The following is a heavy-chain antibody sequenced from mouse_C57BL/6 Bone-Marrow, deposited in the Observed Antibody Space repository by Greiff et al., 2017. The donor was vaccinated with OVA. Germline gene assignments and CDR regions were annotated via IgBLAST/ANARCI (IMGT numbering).Heavy chain of an antibody. CDR1: GYTFTSYW. CDR2: IYPGSGST. D-gene: IGHD1-1*01. CDR3: ARGDYYGSRNYFDY. Sequence: QVQLQQSGAELVKPGASVKMSCKASGYTFTSYWITWVKQRPGQGLEWIGDIYPGSGSTNYNEKFKSKATLTVDTSSSTAYMQLSSLTSEDSAVYYCARGDYYGSRNYFDYWGQGTTLTVSS. J-gene: IGHJ2*01. V-gene: IGHV1-55*01.